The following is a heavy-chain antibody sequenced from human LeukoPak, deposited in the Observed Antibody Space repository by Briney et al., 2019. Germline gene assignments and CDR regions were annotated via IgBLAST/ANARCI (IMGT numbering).Heavy chain of an antibody. CDR2: INHSGST. CDR3: ARAKYSGSWTDY. J-gene: IGHJ4*02. CDR1: SGSFSGYY. V-gene: IGHV4-34*01. Sequence: SETLSLTCAVYSGSFSGYYWSWIRQPLGKGLEWIGEINHSGSTKYYPSLKSRVTISVDTSKNQFSLKLSSVTAADTAVYYCARAKYSGSWTDYWGQGTLVTVSS. D-gene: IGHD6-13*01.